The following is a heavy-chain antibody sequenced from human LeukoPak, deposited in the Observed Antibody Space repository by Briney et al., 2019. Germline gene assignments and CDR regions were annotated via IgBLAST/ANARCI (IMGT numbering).Heavy chain of an antibody. Sequence: GGSLRLSCAASGFTFSSYWMSWVRQAPGKGLEWVAVIYSNDDAYYADSVKDRFTVSRGNSKNTWYLQMNSLTAEDTALYYCARQKSTWGQGTLVTVSS. CDR2: IYSNDDA. V-gene: IGHV3-66*04. CDR3: ARQKST. J-gene: IGHJ5*02. CDR1: GFTFSSYW.